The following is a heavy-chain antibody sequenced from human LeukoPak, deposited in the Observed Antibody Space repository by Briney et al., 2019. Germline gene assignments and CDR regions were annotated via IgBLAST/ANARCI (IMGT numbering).Heavy chain of an antibody. Sequence: SVKVSCKASGYTFTSHHINWVRQATGRGFEWMGWMNPESGNTNYAQRFQGRVTMTWDTSINTAYMELSSLRSDDTAVYYCARGRPTNLNGIYWGQGTLVTVSS. J-gene: IGHJ4*02. CDR1: GYTFTSHH. V-gene: IGHV1-8*01. CDR2: MNPESGNT. D-gene: IGHD1-1*01. CDR3: ARGRPTNLNGIY.